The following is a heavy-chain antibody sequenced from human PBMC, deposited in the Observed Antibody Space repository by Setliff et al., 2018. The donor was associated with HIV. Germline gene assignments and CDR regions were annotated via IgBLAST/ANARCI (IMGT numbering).Heavy chain of an antibody. J-gene: IGHJ4*02. Sequence: GGSLRLSCAASGFTFGSYSMNWVRQAPGKGLEWISSISSSSTFIHYANSVKGRFTISRDNTKNFLYLEMNSLRAEDTAIYYCAKGFSRIVAVISDYWGLGTLVTVSS. CDR3: AKGFSRIVAVISDY. D-gene: IGHD3-22*01. CDR2: ISSSSTFI. CDR1: GFTFGSYS. V-gene: IGHV3-21*04.